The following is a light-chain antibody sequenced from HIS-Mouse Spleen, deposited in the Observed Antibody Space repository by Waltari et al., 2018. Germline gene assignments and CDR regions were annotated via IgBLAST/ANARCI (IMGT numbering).Light chain of an antibody. J-gene: IGLJ2*01. Sequence: SYELTQPPSVSVSPGQTARITGPGDALPKTYAYWYPQKSGQAPVLVIYEDSKRPSGIPERFSGSSSGTMATLTISGAQVEDEADYYCYSTDSSGNHRVFGGGTKLTVL. CDR3: YSTDSSGNHRV. V-gene: IGLV3-10*01. CDR2: EDS. CDR1: ALPKTY.